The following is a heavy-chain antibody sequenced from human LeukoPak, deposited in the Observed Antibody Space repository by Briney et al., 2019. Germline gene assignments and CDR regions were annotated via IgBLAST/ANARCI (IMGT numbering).Heavy chain of an antibody. V-gene: IGHV3-30*04. CDR1: GFTFSSYA. J-gene: IGHJ6*03. CDR3: AKNGDRGAYCSGGTCYPYYYYYMDV. CDR2: ISYDGSNK. D-gene: IGHD2-15*01. Sequence: GRSLRLSCAASGFTFSSYAMHWVRQAPGKGLEWVAVISYDGSNKYYAESVKGHFTISRDNSKNTGYLQMNSLSAEDTAVYYCAKNGDRGAYCSGGTCYPYYYYYMDVWGKGTTVTISS.